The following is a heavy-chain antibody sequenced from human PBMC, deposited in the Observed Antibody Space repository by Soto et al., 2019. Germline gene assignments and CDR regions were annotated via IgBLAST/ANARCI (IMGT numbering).Heavy chain of an antibody. Sequence: SETLSLTCTVSGGSISSGGYYWSWIRQHPGKGLEWIGYIYYSGSTYYNPSLKSRVTISVDTSKNQFSLKLSSVTAADTAVYYCAREEFWRGYYFDYWGQGTLVTVSS. CDR2: IYYSGST. CDR1: GGSISSGGYY. V-gene: IGHV4-31*03. D-gene: IGHD3-3*01. J-gene: IGHJ4*02. CDR3: AREEFWRGYYFDY.